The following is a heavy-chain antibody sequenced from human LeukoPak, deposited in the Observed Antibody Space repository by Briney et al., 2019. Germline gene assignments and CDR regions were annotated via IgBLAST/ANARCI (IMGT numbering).Heavy chain of an antibody. V-gene: IGHV4-59*01. CDR3: ARDKSSSWGPYYYYGMAV. D-gene: IGHD6-13*01. J-gene: IGHJ6*02. CDR2: IYYSGST. CDR1: GGSISGYY. Sequence: ASETLSLTCTVSGGSISGYYWSWIRQPPGKGLEWIGYIYYSGSTNYNPSLKSRVTISVDTSKNQFSLKLSSVTAADTAVYYCARDKSSSWGPYYYYGMAVWGQGTTVTVSS.